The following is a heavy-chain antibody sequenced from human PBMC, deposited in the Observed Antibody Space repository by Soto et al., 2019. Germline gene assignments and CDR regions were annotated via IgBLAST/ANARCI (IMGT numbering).Heavy chain of an antibody. Sequence: SVKVSCKASGGTFSNSVISWVRQAPGQGLEWMGGSIPIFGTANYAQKFQGRVTIIADESTSTAYMEVTSLRSEDTAVYYCARAPIFVGVTPYENYFDSWGQGALVTVS. D-gene: IGHD3-3*01. CDR2: SIPIFGTA. CDR1: GGTFSNSV. V-gene: IGHV1-69*01. CDR3: ARAPIFVGVTPYENYFDS. J-gene: IGHJ4*02.